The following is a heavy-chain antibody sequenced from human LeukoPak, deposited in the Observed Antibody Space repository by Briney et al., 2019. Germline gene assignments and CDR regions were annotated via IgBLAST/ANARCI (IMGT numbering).Heavy chain of an antibody. CDR1: GFTFSSYG. CDR2: ISGSGGST. D-gene: IGHD1-26*01. CDR3: AKDPYSGSYFDY. J-gene: IGHJ4*02. V-gene: IGHV3-23*01. Sequence: GGSLRLSCAASGFTFSSYGMSWVRQAPGKGLEWVSAISGSGGSTYYADSVKGRFTISRDNSKNTLYLQMNSLRAEDTAVYYCAKDPYSGSYFDYWGQGTLVTVSS.